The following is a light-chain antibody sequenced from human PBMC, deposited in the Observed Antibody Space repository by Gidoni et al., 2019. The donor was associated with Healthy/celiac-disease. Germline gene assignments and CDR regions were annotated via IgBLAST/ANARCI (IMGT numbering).Light chain of an antibody. Sequence: DIQMTQSPSSLSASVGDRVTITCRASQSISSYLNWYQQTPGKAPKLLIYAASSLQSGVPSRFSGSGSGTDFTLTISSLQPEDFATYYCQQSYSTPGTFGGGTKVEIK. CDR1: QSISSY. CDR2: AAS. J-gene: IGKJ4*01. V-gene: IGKV1-39*01. CDR3: QQSYSTPGT.